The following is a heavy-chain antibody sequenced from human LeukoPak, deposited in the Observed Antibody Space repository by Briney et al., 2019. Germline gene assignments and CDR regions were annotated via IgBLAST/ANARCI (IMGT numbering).Heavy chain of an antibody. V-gene: IGHV1-2*02. J-gene: IGHJ6*03. D-gene: IGHD6-19*01. CDR1: GYTFTSYG. CDR2: INPNSGGT. Sequence: ASVKVSCKASGYTFTSYGISWVRQAPGQGLEWMGWINPNSGGTNYAQKFQGRVTMTRDTSISTAYMELSRLRSDDTAVYYCARDIGSGHDYYYYYMDVWGKGTTVTISS. CDR3: ARDIGSGHDYYYYYMDV.